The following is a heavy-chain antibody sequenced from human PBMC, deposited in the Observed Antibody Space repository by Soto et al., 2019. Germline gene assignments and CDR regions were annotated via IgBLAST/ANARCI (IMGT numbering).Heavy chain of an antibody. Sequence: SDTLSLTCTVSGCYVASDQGYWTWIRQSPGKGLEWIGYISNSGSTGYNPSLKTRLSMSVDRSKNQFTLRLTSVTAADTAVYFCATESGSTYGYFDHWGQGTQVTAPQ. J-gene: IGHJ4*02. CDR2: ISNSGST. CDR3: ATESGSTYGYFDH. CDR1: GCYVASDQGY. V-gene: IGHV4-30-4*02. D-gene: IGHD5-18*01.